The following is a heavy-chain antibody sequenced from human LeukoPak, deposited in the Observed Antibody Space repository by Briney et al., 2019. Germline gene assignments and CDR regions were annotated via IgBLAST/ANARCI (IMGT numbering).Heavy chain of an antibody. Sequence: SGGSLRLSCAASGFTFSNYAVNWVRQAPGKGLEWVSAITSSGGNTYYADSVKGRFTISRDNSKNTLYLQVNSLRAEDTALYYCARGGYCSSISCPFDYWGPGTLVTVSS. CDR2: ITSSGGNT. CDR1: GFTFSNYA. CDR3: ARGGYCSSISCPFDY. D-gene: IGHD2-2*01. J-gene: IGHJ4*02. V-gene: IGHV3-23*01.